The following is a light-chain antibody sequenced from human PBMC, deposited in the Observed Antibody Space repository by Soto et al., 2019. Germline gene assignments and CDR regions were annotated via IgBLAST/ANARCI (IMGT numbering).Light chain of an antibody. J-gene: IGKJ1*01. CDR1: QSVTNNY. CDR2: GAS. CDR3: QYYAHAPRT. Sequence: EIVLTQSPGTLSLSPGERATLSCRASQSVTNNYLAWYQQKPGQAPTFLIYGASSRATGIPERFSGSGSGTDFTLTISRLEPEDFAVYFCQYYAHAPRTFGQGTKVEIK. V-gene: IGKV3-20*01.